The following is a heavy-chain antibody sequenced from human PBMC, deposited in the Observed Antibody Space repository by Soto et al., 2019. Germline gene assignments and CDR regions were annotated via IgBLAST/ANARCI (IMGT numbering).Heavy chain of an antibody. J-gene: IGHJ4*02. CDR2: ISGSGGST. V-gene: IGHV3-23*01. CDR3: AKVSNVEYSSSEDPFDY. Sequence: GGSLRLSCAASGFTFSSYAMSWVRQAPGKGLEWVSAISGSGGSTYYADSVKGRFTISRDNSKNTLYLQMNSLRAEDTAVYYCAKVSNVEYSSSEDPFDYWGQGTLVTVAS. CDR1: GFTFSSYA. D-gene: IGHD6-6*01.